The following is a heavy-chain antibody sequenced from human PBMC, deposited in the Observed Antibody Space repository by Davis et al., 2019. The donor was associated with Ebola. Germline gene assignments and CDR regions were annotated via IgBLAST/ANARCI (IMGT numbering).Heavy chain of an antibody. CDR3: ARVKTTYYYGSGSYYGMDV. Sequence: ASVKVSCKASGYTFTSYGISWVRQAPGQGLEWMGWISAYNGNTNYAQKLQGRVTMTTDTSTSTAYMELRSLRSDDTAVYYCARVKTTYYYGSGSYYGMDVWGQGTTVTVSS. V-gene: IGHV1-18*01. D-gene: IGHD3-10*01. CDR1: GYTFTSYG. J-gene: IGHJ6*02. CDR2: ISAYNGNT.